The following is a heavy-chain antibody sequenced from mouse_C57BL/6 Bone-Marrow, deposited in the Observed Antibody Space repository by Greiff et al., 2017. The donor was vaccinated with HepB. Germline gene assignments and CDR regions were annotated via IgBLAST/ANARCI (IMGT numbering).Heavy chain of an antibody. Sequence: EVQLVESGGGLVKPGGSLKLSCAASGFTFSDYGMHWVRQAPEKGLEWVAYISSGSSTIYYADTVKGRFTISRDNAKNTLFLQMTSLRSADTAMYYCARRGIHYDEGTYYFDYWGQGTPLTVSS. CDR1: GFTFSDYG. J-gene: IGHJ2*01. CDR3: ARRGIHYDEGTYYFDY. V-gene: IGHV5-17*01. CDR2: ISSGSSTI. D-gene: IGHD2-4*01.